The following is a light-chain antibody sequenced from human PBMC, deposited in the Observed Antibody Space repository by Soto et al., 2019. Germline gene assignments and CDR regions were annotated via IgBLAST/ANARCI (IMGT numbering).Light chain of an antibody. Sequence: QSALTQPASVSGSPGQSITISCTEISNDVDNFHYVSWYQQHPGKAPKLVIYEVNNRPSGVSNRFSGSKSGNTASLTISGLQPEDEADYYCSSYRSSSTVYVFGSGTKLTVL. CDR2: EVN. J-gene: IGLJ1*01. CDR1: SNDVDNFHY. V-gene: IGLV2-14*03. CDR3: SSYRSSSTVYV.